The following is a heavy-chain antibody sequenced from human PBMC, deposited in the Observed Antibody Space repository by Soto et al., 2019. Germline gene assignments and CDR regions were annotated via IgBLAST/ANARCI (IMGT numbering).Heavy chain of an antibody. CDR2: ISGSGGST. CDR1: GFTFRSYA. Sequence: GGSLRLSCAASGFTFRSYAMSLVRQAPGKGLEWVSGISGSGGSTYYADSVKGRFTISRDNSKNTLYVQMNSLRAEDTAVYYCARMDYDILTGSPFDPWGQGTLVTVSS. D-gene: IGHD3-9*01. J-gene: IGHJ5*02. CDR3: ARMDYDILTGSPFDP. V-gene: IGHV3-23*01.